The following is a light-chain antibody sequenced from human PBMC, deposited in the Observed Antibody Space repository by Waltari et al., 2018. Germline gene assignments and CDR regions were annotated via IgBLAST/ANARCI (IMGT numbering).Light chain of an antibody. CDR1: QGINSY. J-gene: IGKJ1*01. CDR2: YAS. V-gene: IGKV1-NL1*01. CDR3: QQYYSTPWT. Sequence: DIQMTQSPSSLSASVGDTVTITCRASQGINSYLAWYQQKPGKAPKPLIYYASNLESGVPSRFSGSGSGTEYTLTISSLQPEDVATYYCQQYYSTPWTFGQGTKVEIK.